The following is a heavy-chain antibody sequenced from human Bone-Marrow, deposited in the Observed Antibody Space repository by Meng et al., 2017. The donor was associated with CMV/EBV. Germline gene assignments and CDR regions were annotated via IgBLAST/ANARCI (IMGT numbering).Heavy chain of an antibody. CDR1: GFTFSPYA. V-gene: IGHV3-30*04. Sequence: GGSLRLSCVGSGFTFSPYALHWVRQAPGRGLEWVAVISSDGGKKYYADSVKGRFTISRDNFKNTLYLQMNSLRAEDTSLYYCARGGMVRGVIHYWGQGILVTVSS. D-gene: IGHD3-10*01. CDR3: ARGGMVRGVIHY. J-gene: IGHJ4*02. CDR2: ISSDGGKK.